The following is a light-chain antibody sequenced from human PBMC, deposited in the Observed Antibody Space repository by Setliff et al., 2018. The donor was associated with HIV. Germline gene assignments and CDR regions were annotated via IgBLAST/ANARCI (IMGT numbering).Light chain of an antibody. V-gene: IGLV1-47*01. CDR1: SSNIGRNY. Sequence: QSALAQPPSASGTPGQRVPVSCSGRSSNIGRNYVYWYQQLPGTAPKLLISRSNQRPSGVPDRFSGSKSGTSASLAISGLRSEDEADYYCAAWDDSLSGYVFGTGTKVNVL. CDR2: RSN. CDR3: AAWDDSLSGYV. J-gene: IGLJ1*01.